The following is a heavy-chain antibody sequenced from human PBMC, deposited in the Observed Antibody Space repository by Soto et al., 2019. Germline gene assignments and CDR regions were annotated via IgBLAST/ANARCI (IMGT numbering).Heavy chain of an antibody. CDR3: ARVTINWNYYYYGMDV. V-gene: IGHV1-18*04. CDR1: GYTFTSYG. D-gene: IGHD1-1*01. CDR2: ISAYNGNT. J-gene: IGHJ6*02. Sequence: QVPLVQSGAEVKKPGASVKVSCKASGYTFTSYGISWVRQAPGQGLEWMGWISAYNGNTNYAQKLQGRVTMTTDTSTSTAYMELRSLRSDDTAVYYCARVTINWNYYYYGMDVWGQGTTVTVSS.